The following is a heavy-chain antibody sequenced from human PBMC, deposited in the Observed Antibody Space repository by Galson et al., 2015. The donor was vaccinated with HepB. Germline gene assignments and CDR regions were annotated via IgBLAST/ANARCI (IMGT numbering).Heavy chain of an antibody. Sequence: SLRLSCAASGFTFSSYAMSWVRQAPGKGLEWVSAISGSGGSTYYADSVKGRFTISRDNSKNTLYLQMNSLRAEDTAVYYCAKPPFKWELLQVVDYWGQGTLVTVSS. V-gene: IGHV3-23*01. J-gene: IGHJ4*02. CDR2: ISGSGGST. CDR1: GFTFSSYA. D-gene: IGHD1-26*01. CDR3: AKPPFKWELLQVVDY.